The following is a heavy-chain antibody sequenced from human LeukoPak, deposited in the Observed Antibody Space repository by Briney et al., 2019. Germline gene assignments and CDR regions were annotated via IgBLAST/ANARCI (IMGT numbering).Heavy chain of an antibody. CDR2: IIPIFGTA. CDR1: GGTFISYA. J-gene: IGHJ5*02. V-gene: IGHV1-69*13. D-gene: IGHD3-3*01. Sequence: ASVMVTCSASGGTFISYAISWVRQAPGEGLEWMGGIIPIFGTANYAQKFQGRVTITADESTSTTYMELSSLRSEDTAVYYCAREKVYDFWSGFLVAWGQGTLVTVSS. CDR3: AREKVYDFWSGFLVA.